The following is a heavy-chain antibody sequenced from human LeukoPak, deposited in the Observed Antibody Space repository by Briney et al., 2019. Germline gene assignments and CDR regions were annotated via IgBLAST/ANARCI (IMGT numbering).Heavy chain of an antibody. CDR2: IWYDGSNK. CDR1: GFTFSSYG. V-gene: IGHV3-33*01. J-gene: IGHJ4*02. D-gene: IGHD2-15*01. CDR3: ARGNANAVVVAATLPDLDY. Sequence: GRSLRLSCAASGFTFSSYGMPWVRQAPGKGLEWVAAIWYDGSNKYYADSVKGRFTISRDNSKNTLYLQMNSLRAEDTAVYYCARGNANAVVVAATLPDLDYWGQGTLVTVSS.